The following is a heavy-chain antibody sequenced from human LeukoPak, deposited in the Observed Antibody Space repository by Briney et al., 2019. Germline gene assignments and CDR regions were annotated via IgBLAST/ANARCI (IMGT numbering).Heavy chain of an antibody. V-gene: IGHV5-51*01. Sequence: GESLKISCKGSGYSFTSYWIGWVRQMPGKGLEWMGIIYPGDSDTRYSPSFQGQVTISADKSISTAYLQWSSLKASDTAMYYCATTYYYDSSGYCPDAFDIWGQGTMVTVSS. CDR2: IYPGDSDT. J-gene: IGHJ3*02. CDR1: GYSFTSYW. D-gene: IGHD3-22*01. CDR3: ATTYYYDSSGYCPDAFDI.